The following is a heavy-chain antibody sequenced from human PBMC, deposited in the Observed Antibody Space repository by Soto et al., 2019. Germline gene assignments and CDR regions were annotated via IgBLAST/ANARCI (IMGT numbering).Heavy chain of an antibody. J-gene: IGHJ4*02. CDR1: GYAFTTYG. CDR2: ISAHNGNT. V-gene: IGHV1-18*01. CDR3: ARGRYGDY. D-gene: IGHD1-1*01. Sequence: QVHRVQSGAEVKKPGASVKVSCQASGYAFTTYGITWVRQAPGQGLEWMGWISAHNGNTNYAQKLQGRVTVTRDTSTSPAYMELRSLRSDDTAVYYCARGRYGDYWGQGALVTVSS.